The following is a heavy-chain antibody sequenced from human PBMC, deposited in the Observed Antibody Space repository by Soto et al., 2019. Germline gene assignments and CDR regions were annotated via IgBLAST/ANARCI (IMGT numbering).Heavy chain of an antibody. CDR1: GFTFSRYG. CDR2: IWNDGIRK. D-gene: IGHD3-22*01. J-gene: IGHJ4*02. V-gene: IGHV3-33*01. CDR3: ARDDDYEANAFDY. Sequence: GGSLRLSCAASGFTFSRYGMHWVRQAPGKGLEWVALIWNDGIRKVYVDSVKGRFTISRDNSKNTLDLQMNSLRAEDTAVYYCARDDDYEANAFDYWGPGTLVTVSS.